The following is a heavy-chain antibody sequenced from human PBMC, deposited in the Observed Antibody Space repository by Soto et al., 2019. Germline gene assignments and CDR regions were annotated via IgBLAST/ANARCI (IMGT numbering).Heavy chain of an antibody. CDR1: GDSVSSNSAA. Sequence: PSQTLSLTCDISGDSVSSNSAAWNWIRQTPSRGLEWLGRTYYRSKWYSNYAISVKNRVTVNPDTFKNQFSLQLNSVTPEDTAVYYCARGSWDDVSGHYYMDVWGKGTTVTVSS. V-gene: IGHV6-1*01. J-gene: IGHJ6*03. D-gene: IGHD1-1*01. CDR3: ARGSWDDVSGHYYMDV. CDR2: TYYRSKWYS.